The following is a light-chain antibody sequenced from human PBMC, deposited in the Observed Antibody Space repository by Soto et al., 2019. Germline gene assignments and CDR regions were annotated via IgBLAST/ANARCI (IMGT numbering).Light chain of an antibody. CDR3: AAWDDNLSGFYV. CDR2: RNS. Sequence: QSVLTQSPSASGTPGQRVTISYSGSASTIGRNYVYWYQQLPGTAPKLLIYRNSQRPSGVPDRFSGSKYGTSASLAISGLRSEDEADYYCAAWDDNLSGFYVFGDGTKLTVL. V-gene: IGLV1-47*01. CDR1: ASTIGRNY. J-gene: IGLJ1*01.